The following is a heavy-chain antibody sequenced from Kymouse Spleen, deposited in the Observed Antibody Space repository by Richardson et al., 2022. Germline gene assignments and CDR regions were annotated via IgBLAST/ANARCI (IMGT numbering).Heavy chain of an antibody. CDR3: AREGTGTCYYYYGMDV. J-gene: IGHJ6*02. Sequence: QVQLVESGGGVVQPGRSLRLSCAASGFTFSSYGMHWVRQAPGKGLEWVAVIWYDGSNKYYADSVKGRFTISRDNSKNTLYLQMNSLRAEDTAVYYCAREGTGTCYYYYGMDVWGQGTTVTVSS. CDR1: GFTFSSYG. CDR2: IWYDGSNK. V-gene: IGHV3-33*01. D-gene: IGHD1-1*01,IGHD1-20*01,IGHD1-7*01.